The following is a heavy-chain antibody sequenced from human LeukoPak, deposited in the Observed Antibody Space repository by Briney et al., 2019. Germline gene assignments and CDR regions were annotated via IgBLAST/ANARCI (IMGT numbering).Heavy chain of an antibody. CDR3: TRADEYGGNTL. V-gene: IGHV3-74*01. Sequence: QSGGSLRLSCAASGFTFSSYEMNWVRQAPGKGLVWVSRINSDGSITAYADSVKGRFTISRDNAKNTLYLQMNSLRAEDTGVYYCTRADEYGGNTLWGQGTLVTVSS. J-gene: IGHJ4*02. CDR1: GFTFSSYE. D-gene: IGHD4-23*01. CDR2: INSDGSIT.